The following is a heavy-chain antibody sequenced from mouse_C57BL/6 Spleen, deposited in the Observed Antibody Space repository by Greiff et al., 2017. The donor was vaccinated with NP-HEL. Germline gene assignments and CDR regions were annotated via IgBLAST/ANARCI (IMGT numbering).Heavy chain of an antibody. CDR2: IDPSDSYT. CDR1: GYTFTSYW. CDR3: ARPSTVVATDWYFDV. J-gene: IGHJ1*03. D-gene: IGHD1-1*01. Sequence: QVQLQQPGAELVMPGASVKLSCKASGYTFTSYWMHWVKQRPGQGLEWIGEIDPSDSYTNYNQKFKGKSTLTVDKSSSTAYMQLSSLTSEDSAVDYCARPSTVVATDWYFDVWGTGTTVTVSS. V-gene: IGHV1-69*01.